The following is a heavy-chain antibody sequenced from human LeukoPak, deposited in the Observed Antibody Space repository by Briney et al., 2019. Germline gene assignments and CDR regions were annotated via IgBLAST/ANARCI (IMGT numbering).Heavy chain of an antibody. Sequence: GGSLRLSCAASGFTFSSYEMNWVRQAPGKGLEWVSYISSSGSTIYYADSVKGRFTISRDNAKNPLYLQMNSLRTEDMALYYCARGNSGSYSQDWFDPWGQGTLVTVSS. J-gene: IGHJ5*02. D-gene: IGHD1-26*01. CDR1: GFTFSSYE. V-gene: IGHV3-48*03. CDR3: ARGNSGSYSQDWFDP. CDR2: ISSSGSTI.